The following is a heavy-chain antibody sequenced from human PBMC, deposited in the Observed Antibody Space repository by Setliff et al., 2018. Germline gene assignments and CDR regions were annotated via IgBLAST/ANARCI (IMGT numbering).Heavy chain of an antibody. V-gene: IGHV3-7*03. D-gene: IGHD1-26*01. Sequence: PGGSLRLSCAASGFTFSNYWMSWVRQTPGKGLEWVAHIKQDGSEKYYVDSVKGRFIISRDNAKNSLYLQMNSLRDEDTAVYYCARERVGRYYYYYMDVWGKGTTVTVSS. CDR3: ARERVGRYYYYYMDV. CDR1: GFTFSNYW. CDR2: IKQDGSEK. J-gene: IGHJ6*03.